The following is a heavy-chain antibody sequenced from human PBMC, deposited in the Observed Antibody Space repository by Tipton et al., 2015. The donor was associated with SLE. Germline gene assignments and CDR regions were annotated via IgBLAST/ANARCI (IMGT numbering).Heavy chain of an antibody. CDR1: GFTVSSNY. V-gene: IGHV3-53*05. CDR3: ARGGMMGDGSLSGRALDI. CDR2: IYIGGTT. Sequence: SLRLSCAASGFTVSSNYMSWVRQAPGKGLEWVSVIYIGGTTFYADSVEGRFTISRDNSKNTVYLQMTSLRIEDAGVYYCARGGMMGDGSLSGRALDIWGQGTMVTVSS. D-gene: IGHD5-24*01. J-gene: IGHJ3*02.